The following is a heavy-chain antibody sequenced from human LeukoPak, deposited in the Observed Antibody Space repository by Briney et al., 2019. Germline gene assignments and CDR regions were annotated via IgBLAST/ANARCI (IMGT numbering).Heavy chain of an antibody. CDR1: GYTFTSYG. J-gene: IGHJ4*02. CDR2: ISAYNGNT. CDR3: ARVEYYDSSGYDFDY. D-gene: IGHD3-22*01. Sequence: ASVKVSCKASGYTFTSYGISWVRQTPGQGLEWMGWISAYNGNTNYAQKLQGRVTMTTDTSTSTAYMELRSLRSDDTAVYHCARVEYYDSSGYDFDYWGQGTLVTVSS. V-gene: IGHV1-18*01.